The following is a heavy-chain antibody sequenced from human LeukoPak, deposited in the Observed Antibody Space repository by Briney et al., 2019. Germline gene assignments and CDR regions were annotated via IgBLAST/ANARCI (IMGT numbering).Heavy chain of an antibody. CDR1: GCSFSSYD. J-gene: IGHJ4*02. CDR3: AMSGLGQPVGLWDY. Sequence: SVKVSCKASGCSFSSYDISWVRLAPGQGLEWMGRSIPFFGTANQAQTLQGRVTITTAESPTTASMAVKSPSSQDQAVFYSAMSGLGQPVGLWDYWGQGTLVTVSS. V-gene: IGHV1-69*05. D-gene: IGHD3/OR15-3a*01. CDR2: SIPFFGTA.